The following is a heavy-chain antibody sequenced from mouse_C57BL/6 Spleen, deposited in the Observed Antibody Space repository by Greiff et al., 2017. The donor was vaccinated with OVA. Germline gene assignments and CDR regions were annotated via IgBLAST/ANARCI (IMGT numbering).Heavy chain of an antibody. CDR1: GFTFSNYW. V-gene: IGHV6-3*01. CDR2: IRLKSDNYAT. CDR3: TEATGTGYFDY. J-gene: IGHJ2*01. D-gene: IGHD4-1*02. Sequence: EVKLQESGGGLVQPGGSMKLSCVASGFTFSNYWMNWVRQSPEKGLEWVAQIRLKSDNYATHYAESVKGRFTISRDDSKSSVYLQMNNLRAEDTGIYYCTEATGTGYFDYWGQGTTLTVSS.